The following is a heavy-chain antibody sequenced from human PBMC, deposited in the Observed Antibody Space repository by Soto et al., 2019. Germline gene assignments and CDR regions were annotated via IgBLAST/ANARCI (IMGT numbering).Heavy chain of an antibody. CDR1: GFTFSGSA. CDR2: IRHKGNNYAT. Sequence: GGSLRLSCATSGFTFSGSAMHWVRQASGKGLEWVGRIRHKGNNYATTYAASVKGRFTISRDDSKNTAYLQMNSLKTEDTAVYYCTSAQSTGPQSFDYWGQGTLVTVSS. D-gene: IGHD1-1*01. J-gene: IGHJ4*02. CDR3: TSAQSTGPQSFDY. V-gene: IGHV3-73*01.